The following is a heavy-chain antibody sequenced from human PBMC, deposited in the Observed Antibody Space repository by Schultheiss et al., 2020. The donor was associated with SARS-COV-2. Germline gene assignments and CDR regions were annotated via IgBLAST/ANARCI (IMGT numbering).Heavy chain of an antibody. CDR3: AKDTDDLADYLDAFHI. CDR1: GFTFSSYA. V-gene: IGHV3-30-3*01. D-gene: IGHD4/OR15-4a*01. CDR2: ISYDGSNK. J-gene: IGHJ3*02. Sequence: GGSLRLSCAASGFTFSSYAMHWVRQAPGKGLEWVAVISYDGSNKYYADSVKGRFTIFRDNSKNTLYLQMSSLRAEDTAVYYCAKDTDDLADYLDAFHIWGQGTMVTVSS.